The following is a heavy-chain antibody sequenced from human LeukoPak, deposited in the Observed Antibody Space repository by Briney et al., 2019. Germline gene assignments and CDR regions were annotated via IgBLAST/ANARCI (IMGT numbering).Heavy chain of an antibody. D-gene: IGHD5-18*01. CDR1: GFTFSSYA. J-gene: IGHJ4*02. V-gene: IGHV3-23*01. Sequence: GGSPRLSCAASGFTFSSYAMSWVRQAPGKGLERVSAISGSGGSTYYADSVKGRFTISRDNSKNTLYLQMNSLRAEDTAVYYCAKGTRDTAVFDYWGQGTLVTVSS. CDR2: ISGSGGST. CDR3: AKGTRDTAVFDY.